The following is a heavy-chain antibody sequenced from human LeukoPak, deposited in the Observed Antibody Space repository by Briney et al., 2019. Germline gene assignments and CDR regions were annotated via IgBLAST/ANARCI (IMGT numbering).Heavy chain of an antibody. Sequence: GGSLRLSCAASGFTFSSYAMSWVRQAPGKGLEWVSAISGSGGSTYYADSVKGRFTISRDNSKNTLYLQMNSLRAEDTAVYYCAKSLGGAAAGTSAHPDYWGQGTLVTVSS. J-gene: IGHJ4*02. V-gene: IGHV3-23*01. CDR2: ISGSGGST. CDR1: GFTFSSYA. CDR3: AKSLGGAAAGTSAHPDY. D-gene: IGHD6-13*01.